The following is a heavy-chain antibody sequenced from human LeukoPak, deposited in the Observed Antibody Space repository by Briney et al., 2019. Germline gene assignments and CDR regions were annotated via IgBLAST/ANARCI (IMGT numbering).Heavy chain of an antibody. CDR1: GGSISSYY. D-gene: IGHD3-22*01. V-gene: IGHV4-59*01. Sequence: SETLSLTCTVAGGSISSYYWSWIRQPPGKGLEWIGYIYYSGSTNYNPSLKSRVTISVDTSKNQFSLKLSSVTAADTAVYYCARVTGYMIEDYFDYWGQGTLVTVSS. J-gene: IGHJ4*02. CDR3: ARVTGYMIEDYFDY. CDR2: IYYSGST.